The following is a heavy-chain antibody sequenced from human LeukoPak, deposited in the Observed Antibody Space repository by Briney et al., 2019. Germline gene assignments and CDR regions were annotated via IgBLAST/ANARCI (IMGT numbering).Heavy chain of an antibody. CDR2: ISGKDGHT. CDR1: GYTFTSYG. Sequence: GATEKVSCKASGYTFTSYGINWVRQAPGQGLEWMGWISGKDGHTRYAQKFQGRGTMTIDTSASTAYMELRSLTSDDTAVYYCARDGELGAALGGASYFWFDPWGQGTLVTVSS. V-gene: IGHV1-18*04. D-gene: IGHD6-25*01. J-gene: IGHJ5*02. CDR3: ARDGELGAALGGASYFWFDP.